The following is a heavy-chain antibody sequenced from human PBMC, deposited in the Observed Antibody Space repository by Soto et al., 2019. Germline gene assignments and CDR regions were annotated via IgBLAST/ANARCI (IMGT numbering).Heavy chain of an antibody. V-gene: IGHV1-69*01. J-gene: IGHJ5*02. Sequence: QVQLVQSGAEVKRPGSSVKLSCKASGGTFTYYGISWVRQAPGQGLEWMGGIIPIIGPATYAQKFQGRVTITAHQSTSTAYMELSSLGSEDTALYYSARDLGTTIAGPPRRETYGGLDPWGQGTLVTVSS. CDR3: ARDLGTTIAGPPRRETYGGLDP. CDR2: IIPIIGPA. D-gene: IGHD3-22*01. CDR1: GGTFTYYG.